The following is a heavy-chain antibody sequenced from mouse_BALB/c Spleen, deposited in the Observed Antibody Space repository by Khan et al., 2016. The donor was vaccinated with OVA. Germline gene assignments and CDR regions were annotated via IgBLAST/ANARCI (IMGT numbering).Heavy chain of an antibody. CDR3: ARLYAMDY. Sequence: EVHLVESGGGLVKPGGSLKLSCAASGFTFSSYAMSWVRQTPEKRLEWVATISSGGSDTYYPDSVKGRFTISRDNANNTLYQQMSSLRSEDTAMYYCARLYAMDYWGQGTSVTVSS. J-gene: IGHJ4*01. CDR2: ISSGGSDT. CDR1: GFTFSSYA. V-gene: IGHV5-9-3*01.